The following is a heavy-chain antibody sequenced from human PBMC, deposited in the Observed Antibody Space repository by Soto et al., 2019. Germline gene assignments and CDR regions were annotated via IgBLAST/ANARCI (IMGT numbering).Heavy chain of an antibody. V-gene: IGHV4-59*01. D-gene: IGHD2-15*01. Sequence: PSETLSLTCTVSGGSISSYYWSWIRQPPGKGLEWIGYIYYSGSTNYNPSLKSRVTISVDTSKNQFSLKLSSVTAADTAVYYCARAYCSGGSCYSGIWFDPWGQGTRVTVSS. CDR1: GGSISSYY. CDR2: IYYSGST. J-gene: IGHJ5*02. CDR3: ARAYCSGGSCYSGIWFDP.